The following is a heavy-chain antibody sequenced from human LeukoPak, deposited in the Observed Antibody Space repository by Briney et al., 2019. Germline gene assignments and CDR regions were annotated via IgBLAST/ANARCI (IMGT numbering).Heavy chain of an antibody. CDR3: ARAASSDYYYMDV. D-gene: IGHD3-10*01. J-gene: IGHJ6*03. V-gene: IGHV3-11*01. CDR1: GFTFSDYY. CDR2: ISSSGSTI. Sequence: PGGSLRLSCAASGFTFSDYYMSWIRQAPGKGLEWVSCISSSGSTIDYADSVKGRFTISRDNAKNSLYLQMNSLRAEDTAVHYCARAASSDYYYMDVWGKGTTVTVSS.